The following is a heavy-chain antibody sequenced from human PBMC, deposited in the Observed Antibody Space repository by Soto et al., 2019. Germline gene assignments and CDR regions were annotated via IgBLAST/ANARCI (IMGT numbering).Heavy chain of an antibody. CDR2: IYHTGTT. V-gene: IGHV4-30-2*01. CDR3: ARGINYYDSSGDSWFDP. CDR1: SDTMNSGDDS. J-gene: IGHJ5*02. Sequence: PSGTLALTCTVSSDTMNSGDDSWTWIRQPPGKGLEWIGYIYHTGTTYYNMSLKSRVTISVDRSKNQFSLKLSSVTAADTAVYYCARGINYYDSSGDSWFDPWGQGTLVTVSS. D-gene: IGHD3-22*01.